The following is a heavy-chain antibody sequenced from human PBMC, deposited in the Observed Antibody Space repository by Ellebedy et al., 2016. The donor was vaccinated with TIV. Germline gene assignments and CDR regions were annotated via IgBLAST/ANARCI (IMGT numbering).Heavy chain of an antibody. CDR3: ARDILRLVLAY. CDR1: GYTFTSYG. J-gene: IGHJ4*02. Sequence: AASVKVSCKASGYTFTSYGISWVRQAPGQGLEWMGWISAYNGNTNYAQKLQGRVTMTTDTSTSTAYMELRSLRSDDTAVYYSARDILRLVLAYWGQGTLVTVSS. V-gene: IGHV1-18*04. D-gene: IGHD6-19*01. CDR2: ISAYNGNT.